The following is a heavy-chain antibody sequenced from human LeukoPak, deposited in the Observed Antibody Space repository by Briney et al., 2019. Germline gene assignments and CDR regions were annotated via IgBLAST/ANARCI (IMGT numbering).Heavy chain of an antibody. Sequence: GGSLRLSCAASGFTVSSNYMSWVRQAPGKGLEWVSVIYSGGSTYYADSVKGRFTISRDNSKNTLYLQMNSLRAEDTAVYYCARGVDSSGWYVGPFDYWGQGTLVTVSS. CDR1: GFTVSSNY. CDR2: IYSGGST. V-gene: IGHV3-53*01. J-gene: IGHJ4*02. D-gene: IGHD6-19*01. CDR3: ARGVDSSGWYVGPFDY.